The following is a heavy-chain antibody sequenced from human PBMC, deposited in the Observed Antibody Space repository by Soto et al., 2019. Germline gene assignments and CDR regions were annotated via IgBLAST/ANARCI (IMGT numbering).Heavy chain of an antibody. D-gene: IGHD1-26*01. Sequence: SETLSLTCAVSGGSISSGGYSWSWIRQPPGKGLEWIGYIYHSGSTYYNPSLKSRVTISVDTSKNQFSLKLSSVTAADTAVYYCARVVGATLTNRRYYFDYWGQGTLVTVSS. J-gene: IGHJ4*02. CDR1: GGSISSGGYS. CDR3: ARVVGATLTNRRYYFDY. V-gene: IGHV4-30-2*01. CDR2: IYHSGST.